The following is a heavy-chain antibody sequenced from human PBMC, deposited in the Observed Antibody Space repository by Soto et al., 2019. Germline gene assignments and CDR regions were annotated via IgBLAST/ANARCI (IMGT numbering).Heavy chain of an antibody. CDR3: AKDWIFDY. V-gene: IGHV3-30*04. D-gene: IGHD2-2*03. Sequence: PGGSLRLSCAASGFTFSSYAMHWVRQAPGKGLEWVAVISYDGSNKYYADSVKGRFTISRDNSKNTLYLQMNSLRAEDTAVYYCAKDWIFDYWGQGTLVTVSS. J-gene: IGHJ4*02. CDR1: GFTFSSYA. CDR2: ISYDGSNK.